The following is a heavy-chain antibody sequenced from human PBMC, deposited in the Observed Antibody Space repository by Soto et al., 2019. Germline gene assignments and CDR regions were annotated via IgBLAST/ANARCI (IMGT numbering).Heavy chain of an antibody. D-gene: IGHD6-19*01. CDR1: GFTFSSYA. Sequence: GGSLRLSCAASGFTFSSYAMSWVRQAPGKGLEWVSAISGSGGSTYYADSVKGRFTISRDNSKNTLYLQMNSLRAEDTAVYYCAKAHRLSSGWYYWYFDLWGRGTLVTVSS. CDR2: ISGSGGST. J-gene: IGHJ2*01. CDR3: AKAHRLSSGWYYWYFDL. V-gene: IGHV3-23*01.